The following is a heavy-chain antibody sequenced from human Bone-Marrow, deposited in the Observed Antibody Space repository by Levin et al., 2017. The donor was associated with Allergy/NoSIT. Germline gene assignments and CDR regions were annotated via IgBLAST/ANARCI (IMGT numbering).Heavy chain of an antibody. CDR3: ARGYCGGDCYSNYIRGWYFDL. CDR1: GGSISSYY. Sequence: SETLSLTCTVSGGSISSYYWSWIRQPPGKGLEWIGYIYYSGSTNYNPSLKSRVTISVDTSKNQFSLKLSSVTAADTAVYYCARGYCGGDCYSNYIRGWYFDLWGRGTLVTVSS. V-gene: IGHV4-59*01. D-gene: IGHD2-21*02. CDR2: IYYSGST. J-gene: IGHJ2*01.